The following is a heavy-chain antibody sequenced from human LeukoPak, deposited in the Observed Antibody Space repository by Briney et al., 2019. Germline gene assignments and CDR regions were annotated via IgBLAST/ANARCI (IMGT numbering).Heavy chain of an antibody. D-gene: IGHD2-15*01. V-gene: IGHV3-74*01. CDR1: GFTFSSYA. CDR3: ARGVGDFDY. Sequence: GGSLRLSCATSGFTFSSYAMSWVRQAPGKGLVWVSRINSDGSSTSYADSVKGRFTISRDNAKNTLYLQMNSLRAEDTAVYYCARGVGDFDYWGQGTLVTVSS. J-gene: IGHJ4*02. CDR2: INSDGSST.